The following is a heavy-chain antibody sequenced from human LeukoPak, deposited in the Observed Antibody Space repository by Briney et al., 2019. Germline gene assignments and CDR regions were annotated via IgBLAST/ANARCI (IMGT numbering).Heavy chain of an antibody. CDR2: ISSNGGST. V-gene: IGHV3-64*01. D-gene: IGHD3-22*01. Sequence: PGGSLRLSCAASGFTFSSYAMHWVRQAPGRGLEYVSAISSNGGSTYYANSVKGRFTISRDNSKNTLYLQMGSLRAEDMAVYYCARGTYSSGYFYFDYWGQGTLVTVSS. CDR1: GFTFSSYA. CDR3: ARGTYSSGYFYFDY. J-gene: IGHJ4*02.